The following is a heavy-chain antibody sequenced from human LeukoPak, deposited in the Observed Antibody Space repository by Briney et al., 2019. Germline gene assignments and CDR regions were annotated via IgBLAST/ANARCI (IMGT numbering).Heavy chain of an antibody. V-gene: IGHV4-34*01. CDR1: GGSFSGYY. CDR3: ARHVGYCSSTSCYPWYYYYYYMDV. CDR2: INHSGST. D-gene: IGHD2-2*01. Sequence: SETLSLTCAVYGGSFSGYYWSWIRQPPGKGLEWIGEINHSGSTNYNPSLKSRVTISVDTSKNQFSLKLSSVTAADTAVYYCARHVGYCSSTSCYPWYYYYYYMDVWGKGTTVTISS. J-gene: IGHJ6*03.